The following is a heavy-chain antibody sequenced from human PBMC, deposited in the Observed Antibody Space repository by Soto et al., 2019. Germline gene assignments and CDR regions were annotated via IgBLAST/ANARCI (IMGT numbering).Heavy chain of an antibody. Sequence: VQLVESGGGVVQPGRSLRLSCAASGFTFSSYGMHWVRQAPGKGLEWVVVISYDGSNKYYADSVKGRFTISRDNSKNTLYLQMNSLKAEDTAVYYCAKGGLVIDYWGQGTLVTVSS. CDR2: ISYDGSNK. CDR3: AKGGLVIDY. D-gene: IGHD3-9*01. CDR1: GFTFSSYG. J-gene: IGHJ4*02. V-gene: IGHV3-30*18.